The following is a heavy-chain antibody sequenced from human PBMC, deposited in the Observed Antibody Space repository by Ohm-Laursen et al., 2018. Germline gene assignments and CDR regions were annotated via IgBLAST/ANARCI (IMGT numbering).Heavy chain of an antibody. CDR1: GGSITSDNYY. D-gene: IGHD4-11*01. J-gene: IGHJ4*02. V-gene: IGHV4-39*01. CDR3: ARHRRRDYTGGGFDY. Sequence: GTLSLTCTVSGGSITSDNYYWGWFRQPPGKGLECVGRISYSGSTKYNPSLKSQVTMSVDTSKNQFSLKVNLVTAADTAVYYCARHRRRDYTGGGFDYWGQGTLVTVSS. CDR2: ISYSGST.